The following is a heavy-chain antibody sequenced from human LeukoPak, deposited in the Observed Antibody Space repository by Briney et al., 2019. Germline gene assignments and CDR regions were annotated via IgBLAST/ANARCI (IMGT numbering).Heavy chain of an antibody. CDR3: AKDASWYRYGYGDY. D-gene: IGHD5-18*01. CDR2: ISGSGGST. CDR1: GFTFSRYA. J-gene: IGHJ4*02. Sequence: PGGSLRLSCAASGFTFSRYAMSWVRQAPGKGLEWVSAISGSGGSTYYADSVKGRFTISRDNSKNTLYLQMNSLRAEDTAVYYCAKDASWYRYGYGDYWGQGTLVTVSS. V-gene: IGHV3-23*01.